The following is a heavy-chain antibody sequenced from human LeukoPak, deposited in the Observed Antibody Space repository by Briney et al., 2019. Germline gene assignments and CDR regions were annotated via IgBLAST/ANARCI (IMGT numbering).Heavy chain of an antibody. CDR2: INPNSGDT. V-gene: IGHV1-2*06. CDR1: GYTFTSFH. D-gene: IGHD3-22*01. CDR3: AREFDSSGYYSHYYYYYYMDV. J-gene: IGHJ6*03. Sequence: ASVKVSCKASGYTFTSFHIHWIRRAPGQGLEWMGRINPNSGDTNYAKKFQGRVTMTRDTSTSTVYMELSSLRSEDTAVYYCAREFDSSGYYSHYYYYYYMDVWGKGTTVTVSS.